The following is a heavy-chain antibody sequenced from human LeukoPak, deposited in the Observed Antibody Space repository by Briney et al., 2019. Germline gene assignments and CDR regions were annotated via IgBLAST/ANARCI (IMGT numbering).Heavy chain of an antibody. Sequence: SETLSLTCTVSGGSISSYYWGWIRQPPGKGLEWIGSIYYSGSTYYNPSLKSRVTISVDTSKNQFSLKLSSVTAADTAVYYCARDHGDFPDYWGQGTLVTVSS. CDR1: GGSISSYY. D-gene: IGHD4-17*01. CDR3: ARDHGDFPDY. V-gene: IGHV4-39*07. CDR2: IYYSGST. J-gene: IGHJ4*02.